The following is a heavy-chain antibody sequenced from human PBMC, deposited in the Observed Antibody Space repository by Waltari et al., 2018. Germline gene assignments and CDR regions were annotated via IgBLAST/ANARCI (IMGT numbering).Heavy chain of an antibody. CDR3: ARVPEYSSASAGWFDP. CDR1: GFTFDEYG. Sequence: EEQVVESGGGVVRPGGSLRLSCAGSGFTFDEYGMAWVRQDPGKGLEGVAGINYNGGRTSYADAVRGRFTISRDNAKTSLFLQMNSLRGEDTALYHCARVPEYSSASAGWFDPWGQGTLVTVSS. V-gene: IGHV3-20*01. J-gene: IGHJ5*02. D-gene: IGHD3-22*01. CDR2: INYNGGRT.